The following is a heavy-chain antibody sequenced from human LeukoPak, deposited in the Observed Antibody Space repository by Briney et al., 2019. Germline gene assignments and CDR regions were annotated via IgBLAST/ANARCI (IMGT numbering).Heavy chain of an antibody. Sequence: SETLSLTCTVSGGSISSSSYYWSWIRQPPGKGLEWIGYIYYSGSTYYNPSLKSRVTISVDTSKNQFSLKLSSVTAADTAVYYCARVVGVYDFWSGYYFDYWGQGTLVTVSS. V-gene: IGHV4-30-4*08. CDR3: ARVVGVYDFWSGYYFDY. CDR1: GGSISSSSYY. D-gene: IGHD3-3*01. CDR2: IYYSGST. J-gene: IGHJ4*02.